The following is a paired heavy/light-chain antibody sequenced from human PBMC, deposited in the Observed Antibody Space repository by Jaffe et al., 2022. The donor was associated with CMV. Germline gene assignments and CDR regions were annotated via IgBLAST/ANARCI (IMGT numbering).Heavy chain of an antibody. Sequence: QVQLQQWDAGLLKPSETLSLTCDVSGGSFTGYYWSWVRQSPGEGLEWIGEINHSGGTNYNPSLKSRVTISLDTSKSQFSLKLTSMTAADTAVYYCARVGSYLSFYGMDVWGQGTPVTVSS. CDR2: INHSGGT. CDR3: ARVGSYLSFYGMDV. CDR1: GGSFTGYY. D-gene: IGHD3-10*01. J-gene: IGHJ6*02. V-gene: IGHV4-34*01.
Light chain of an antibody. CDR1: QSANAW. J-gene: IGKJ1*01. CDR3: QQYNSYPRT. V-gene: IGKV1-5*03. Sequence: DIQMTQSPSTLSASVGDRVTITCRASQSANAWLAWYQQKPGKAPKLLIYKASNLQGGVPSRFSGSGYGTEFTLTIGGLQPEDFATYYCQQYNSYPRTFGQGTKVEIK. CDR2: KAS.